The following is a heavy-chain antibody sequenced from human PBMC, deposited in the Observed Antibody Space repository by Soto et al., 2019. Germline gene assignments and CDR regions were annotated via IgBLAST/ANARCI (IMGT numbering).Heavy chain of an antibody. J-gene: IGHJ4*02. V-gene: IGHV1-69*12. CDR1: GGTLTSFA. CDR3: ARASGSYQGDY. Sequence: QVQLVQSGAEVKKPGSSVKVSCKASGGTLTSFAISGVRQAPGQGLEWMGGIIPIFGTANYAQKFQGRVTITADESTSTAYMELSSLRSEDTAVYYCARASGSYQGDYWGQGTLVTVSS. CDR2: IIPIFGTA. D-gene: IGHD1-26*01.